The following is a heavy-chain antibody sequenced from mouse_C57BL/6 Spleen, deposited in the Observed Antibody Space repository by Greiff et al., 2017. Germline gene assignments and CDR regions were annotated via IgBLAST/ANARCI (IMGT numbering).Heavy chain of an antibody. J-gene: IGHJ4*01. CDR2: INPSSGYT. V-gene: IGHV1-7*01. D-gene: IGHD1-1*01. CDR1: GYTFTSYW. Sequence: QVQLQQSGAELAKPGASVKLSCKASGYTFTSYWMHWVKQRPGQGLEWIGYINPSSGYTKYNQKFKDKATLTADKSSSPAYMQLSSLTYEYSAVYYCARDYYGSSRSLYAMDYWGQGTSVTVSS. CDR3: ARDYYGSSRSLYAMDY.